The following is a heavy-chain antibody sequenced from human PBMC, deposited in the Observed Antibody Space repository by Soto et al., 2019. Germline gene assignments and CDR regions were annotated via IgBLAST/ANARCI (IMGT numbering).Heavy chain of an antibody. CDR2: IYPGDSDT. CDR3: ARHEAVAGTNRWFDP. J-gene: IGHJ5*02. V-gene: IGHV5-51*01. Sequence: GESLKISCKGSGYSFTSYWIGWVRQMPGKGLEWMGIIYPGDSDTRYSPSFQGQVTISADKSISTAYLQWSSLKASDTAMYYCARHEAVAGTNRWFDPWGQGTLVTVSS. D-gene: IGHD6-19*01. CDR1: GYSFTSYW.